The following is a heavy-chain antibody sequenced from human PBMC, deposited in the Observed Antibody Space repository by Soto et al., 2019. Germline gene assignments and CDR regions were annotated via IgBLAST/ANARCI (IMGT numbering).Heavy chain of an antibody. V-gene: IGHV1-46*01. CDR1: GYTFTSYY. CDR2: INPSGGST. Sequence: GASVKVSCKASGYTFTSYYMHWVRQAPGQGLERMGIINPSGGSTSYAKKFQGRVTMTRDTSTSTVYMELSSLRSEDTAVYYCARENVDYGSGSPRGYYFDYWGQGTLVTVSS. D-gene: IGHD3-10*01. J-gene: IGHJ4*02. CDR3: ARENVDYGSGSPRGYYFDY.